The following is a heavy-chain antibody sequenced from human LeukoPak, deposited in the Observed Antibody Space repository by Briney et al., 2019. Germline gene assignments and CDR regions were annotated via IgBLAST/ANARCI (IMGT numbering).Heavy chain of an antibody. CDR2: IRYEGSNK. D-gene: IGHD3-10*01. CDR3: APPPYGSGPKD. V-gene: IGHV3-30*02. Sequence: GGSLRLSCAASGFTFSSYGMHWVRQAPGKGLEWVAFIRYEGSNKYYADSVKGRFTISRDTSKNTLYLQMNSLRAEDTAVYYCAPPPYGSGPKDWGQETLVTVSS. J-gene: IGHJ4*02. CDR1: GFTFSSYG.